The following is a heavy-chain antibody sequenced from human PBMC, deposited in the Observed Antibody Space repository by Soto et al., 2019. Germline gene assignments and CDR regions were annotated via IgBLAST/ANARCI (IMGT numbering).Heavy chain of an antibody. Sequence: QVQVVESGGGVVQPGRSLGLSCVASGFSFSTYGINWVRQAPGKGLEWVAFISFGGTNTYYADSVKGRFTISRDDSRNTVYLQMNSLRVEDTAVYYCARDRNGYSPWGQGTLVTVSS. V-gene: IGHV3-33*01. CDR1: GFSFSTYG. D-gene: IGHD1-1*01. J-gene: IGHJ5*02. CDR3: ARDRNGYSP. CDR2: ISFGGTNT.